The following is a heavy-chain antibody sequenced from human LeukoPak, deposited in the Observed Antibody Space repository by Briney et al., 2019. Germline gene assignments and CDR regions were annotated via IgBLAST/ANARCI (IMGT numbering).Heavy chain of an antibody. J-gene: IGHJ4*02. D-gene: IGHD7-27*01. CDR2: ISATGGST. CDR1: GFTFSSYG. Sequence: GGSLRLSCAASGFTFSSYGITWVRQAPGKGLEWVSTISATGGSTYYADSVKGRFTISRDNSKDTLYLQMNSLRAEDTAVYYCAKTPNWGNYYFDYWGQGTLVTVSS. V-gene: IGHV3-23*01. CDR3: AKTPNWGNYYFDY.